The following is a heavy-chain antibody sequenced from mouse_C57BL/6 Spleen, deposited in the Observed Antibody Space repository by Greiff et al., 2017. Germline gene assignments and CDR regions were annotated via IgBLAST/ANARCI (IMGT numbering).Heavy chain of an antibody. V-gene: IGHV1-64*01. CDR3: ARSYDYDWFAY. D-gene: IGHD2-4*01. CDR1: GYTFTSYW. Sequence: VQLQQPGAELVKPGASVKLSCKASGYTFTSYWMHWVKQRPGQGLEWIGMIHPNSGSTNYNEKFKSKATLTVDTSSSTAYMQLISLTSEDSAVYYCARSYDYDWFAYWGQGTLVTVSA. CDR2: IHPNSGST. J-gene: IGHJ3*01.